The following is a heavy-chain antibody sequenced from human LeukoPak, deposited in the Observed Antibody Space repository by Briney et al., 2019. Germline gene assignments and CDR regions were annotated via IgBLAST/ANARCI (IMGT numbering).Heavy chain of an antibody. V-gene: IGHV1-2*02. D-gene: IGHD3-10*01. Sequence: ASVKVSCKASGYTFTGYYMHWVRQAPGQGLEWMGWINPNSGGTNYAQKFQGRVTMTRDTSISTAYMELSRLRSDDTAVYYCARATPGITMVRGVIYWFDPWGQGTLVTVSS. CDR2: INPNSGGT. CDR1: GYTFTGYY. J-gene: IGHJ5*02. CDR3: ARATPGITMVRGVIYWFDP.